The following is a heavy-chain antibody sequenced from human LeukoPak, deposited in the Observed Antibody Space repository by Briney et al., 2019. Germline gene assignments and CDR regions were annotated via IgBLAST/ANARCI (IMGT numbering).Heavy chain of an antibody. CDR2: IYYSGST. Sequence: SETLSLTCTVSGGSISSYYWSWIRQPPGKGLEWIGYIYYSGSTNYNPSLKSRVTISVDTSKNQFSLKLSSVTAADTAVYYCASLYYYDSSGYSFDYWGQGTLVTVSP. CDR1: GGSISSYY. CDR3: ASLYYYDSSGYSFDY. J-gene: IGHJ4*02. V-gene: IGHV4-59*01. D-gene: IGHD3-22*01.